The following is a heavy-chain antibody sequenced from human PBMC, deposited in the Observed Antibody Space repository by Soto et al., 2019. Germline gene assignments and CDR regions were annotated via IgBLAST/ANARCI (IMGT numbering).Heavy chain of an antibody. CDR2: IYYSGST. J-gene: IGHJ5*02. CDR1: GGSISSYY. D-gene: IGHD3-9*01. V-gene: IGHV4-59*01. CDR3: ARIEPYYDFFTGPWEFDP. Sequence: PSETLSLTCTVSGGSISSYYWSWIRQPPGKGLEWIGYIYYSGSTNYNPSLKSRVTISVDTSKNQFSLKLSSVTAADTAVYYCARIEPYYDFFTGPWEFDPWPQGTPFTV.